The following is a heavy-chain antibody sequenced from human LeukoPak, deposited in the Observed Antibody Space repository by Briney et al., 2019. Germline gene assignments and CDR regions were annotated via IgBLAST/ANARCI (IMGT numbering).Heavy chain of an antibody. J-gene: IGHJ4*02. Sequence: GGSLRLSCAASGFSFADYAMHWVRQAPGKGLECVSLISGDGDSTYYADSVKGRFTISRDNSKDSLYLQMNSLRTEDTALYYCAKDTGITPSGISGFFDFWGEGTLVTVS. CDR2: ISGDGDST. CDR3: AKDTGITPSGISGFFDF. D-gene: IGHD6-13*01. CDR1: GFSFADYA. V-gene: IGHV3-43*02.